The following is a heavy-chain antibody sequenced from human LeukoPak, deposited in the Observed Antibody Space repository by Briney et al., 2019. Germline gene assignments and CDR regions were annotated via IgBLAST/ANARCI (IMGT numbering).Heavy chain of an antibody. CDR3: ARGVGLRSDFDI. CDR1: GGSFSGYY. Sequence: SETLSLTCAVYGGSFSGYYWRWLRQPPGKGLEWIGEINHSGRTNYNPSLKSRVTISVDTSKNQFSLKVSSVTAADTAVYYCARGVGLRSDFDIWGQGTMVTVSS. J-gene: IGHJ3*02. D-gene: IGHD3-3*01. V-gene: IGHV4-34*01. CDR2: INHSGRT.